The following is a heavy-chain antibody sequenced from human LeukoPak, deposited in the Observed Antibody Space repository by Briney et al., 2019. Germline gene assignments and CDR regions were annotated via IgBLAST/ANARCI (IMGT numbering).Heavy chain of an antibody. D-gene: IGHD7-27*01. V-gene: IGHV4-39*01. J-gene: IGHJ4*02. CDR3: ARQGSYWGLNY. CDR2: IYYSGST. Sequence: SETLSLTCTVSGGSISSSSYYWGWIRQPPGKGLEWIGSIYYSGSTYYNPSLKSRVIISVDTSKNQFSLKLSSVTAADTAVYYCARQGSYWGLNYWGQGTLVTVSS. CDR1: GGSISSSSYY.